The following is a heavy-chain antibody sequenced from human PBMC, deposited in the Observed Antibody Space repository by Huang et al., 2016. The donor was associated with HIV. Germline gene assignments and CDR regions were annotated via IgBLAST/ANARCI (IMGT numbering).Heavy chain of an antibody. J-gene: IGHJ4*02. CDR3: STDGEPYYFEY. CDR2: ISSNVYGGTV. V-gene: IGHV3-49*03. CDR1: GFPFRDYA. Sequence: EVNMVESGGGSVQPGRSLRLSCLTSGFPFRDYAITWFRQAAGKGLEWLGLISSNVYGGTVQYASSGKGRFIISRDDSRNIAYQEMNSPKTDDTGTYYCSTDGEPYYFEYWGRGTRVTVAS.